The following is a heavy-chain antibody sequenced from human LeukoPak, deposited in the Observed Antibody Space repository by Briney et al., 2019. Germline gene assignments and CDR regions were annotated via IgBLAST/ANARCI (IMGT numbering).Heavy chain of an antibody. CDR3: AREPNWNYRGYFQH. D-gene: IGHD1-7*01. CDR1: GFTFSSYA. CDR2: ISYDGSNK. V-gene: IGHV3-30-3*01. J-gene: IGHJ1*01. Sequence: GGSLRLSCAASGFTFSSYAMHWVRQAPGKGLEWVAVISYDGSNKYYADSVKGRFTISRDNSKNTLYLQMNSLRAEDTAVYYCAREPNWNYRGYFQHWGQGTLVTVSS.